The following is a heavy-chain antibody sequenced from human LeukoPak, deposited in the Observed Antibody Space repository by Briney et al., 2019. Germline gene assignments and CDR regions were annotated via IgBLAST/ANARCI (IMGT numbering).Heavy chain of an antibody. D-gene: IGHD2-15*01. CDR1: GFTFSSYE. CDR3: AREPSPGGSYFFDY. Sequence: GGSLRLSCAASGFTFSSYEMNWVRQAPGKGLEWVSYISSSGSTIYYADSVKGRFTISRDNAKNSLYLQMNSLRAEDTAVYYCAREPSPGGSYFFDYWGQGTLVTVSS. J-gene: IGHJ4*01. CDR2: ISSSGSTI. V-gene: IGHV3-48*03.